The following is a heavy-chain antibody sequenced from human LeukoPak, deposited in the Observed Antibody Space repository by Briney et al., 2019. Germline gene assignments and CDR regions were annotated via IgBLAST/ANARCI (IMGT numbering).Heavy chain of an antibody. CDR2: ISPSGGST. CDR3: ARRSIDY. V-gene: IGHV1-46*01. CDR1: GYTFTGYY. J-gene: IGHJ4*02. Sequence: GASVKVSCKASGYTFTGYYMHWVRQAPGQGLEWMGVISPSGGSTTYAQKFQGRVTLTRDMSTSTDYLELRSLRSDDTAVYYCARRSIDYWGQGTLVTVSS.